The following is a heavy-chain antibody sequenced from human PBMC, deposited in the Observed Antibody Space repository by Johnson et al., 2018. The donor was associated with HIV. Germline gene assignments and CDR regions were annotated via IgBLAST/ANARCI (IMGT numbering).Heavy chain of an antibody. V-gene: IGHV3-7*05. J-gene: IGHJ3*02. D-gene: IGHD6-13*01. CDR3: ARRRSDSSSWEPPDDAFDI. CDR1: GFTFSSYW. CDR2: IKQEGSEK. Sequence: VQLVESGGGVVQPGRSLRLSCAASGFTFSSYWMSWVRQAPGKGLEWVANIKQEGSEKYYVDSVKGRFTISRDNSKNTLYLQMNSLRAEDTAVYYCARRRSDSSSWEPPDDAFDIWGQGTMVTVSS.